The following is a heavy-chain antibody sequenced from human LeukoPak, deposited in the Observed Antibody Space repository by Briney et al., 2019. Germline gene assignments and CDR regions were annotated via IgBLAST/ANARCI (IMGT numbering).Heavy chain of an antibody. D-gene: IGHD5-24*01. CDR3: VRPTRGRYYFDS. J-gene: IGHJ4*02. CDR1: GASISTSDNY. CDR2: FCETRST. Sequence: SETLSLTCSVSGASISTSDNYWGWIRQPPGKGLEWIGNFCETRSTDYSTSLTSRYAISLDTSRNSFSLTVTSVAATDTAVYYCVRPTRGRYYFDSWGQGILVTVSS. V-gene: IGHV4-39*02.